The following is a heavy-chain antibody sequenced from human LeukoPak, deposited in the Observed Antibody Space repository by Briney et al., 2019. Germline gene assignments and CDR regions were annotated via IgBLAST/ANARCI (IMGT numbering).Heavy chain of an antibody. J-gene: IGHJ4*02. CDR3: ARVFPSYYYGSGSYYNDY. D-gene: IGHD3-10*01. CDR1: GFTFSSYS. CDR2: ISSSSSYI. Sequence: MPGGSLRLSCAASGFTFSSYSMNWVRQAPGKGLEWVSSISSSSSYIYYADSVKGRFTISRDNAKNSLYLQMNSLRAEDTAVYYCARVFPSYYYGSGSYYNDYWGQGTLVTVSS. V-gene: IGHV3-21*01.